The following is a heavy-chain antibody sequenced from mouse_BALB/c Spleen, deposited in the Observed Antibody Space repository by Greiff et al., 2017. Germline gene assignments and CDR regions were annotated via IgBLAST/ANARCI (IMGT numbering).Heavy chain of an antibody. CDR3: SLGRYFDV. V-gene: IGHV14-4*02. D-gene: IGHD4-1*01. J-gene: IGHJ1*01. CDR1: GFNIKDYY. Sequence: VQLKQSGAELVRSGASVKLSCTASGFNIKDYYMHWVKQRPEQGLEWIGWIDPENGDTEYAPKFQGKATMTADTSSNTAYLQLSSLTSEDTAVYYCSLGRYFDVWGAGTTVTVSS. CDR2: IDPENGDT.